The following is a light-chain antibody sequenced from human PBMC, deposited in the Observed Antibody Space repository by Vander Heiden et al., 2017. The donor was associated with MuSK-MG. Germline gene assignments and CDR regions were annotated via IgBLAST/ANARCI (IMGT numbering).Light chain of an antibody. CDR2: DTS. V-gene: IGKV3-11*01. CDR1: QSVNSN. Sequence: EIALTQSPATLSLSPGERATLSCRASQSVNSNLAWYQQKPGQTPRLLIYDTSNRATGIPARFSGSGSGTDFTLTISNLDPEDFAIYYCQQRENWPITFGQGTLLEIK. CDR3: QQRENWPIT. J-gene: IGKJ5*01.